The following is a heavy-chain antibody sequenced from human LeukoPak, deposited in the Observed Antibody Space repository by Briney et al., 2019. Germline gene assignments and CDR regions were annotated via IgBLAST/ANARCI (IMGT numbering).Heavy chain of an antibody. D-gene: IGHD3-10*01. CDR1: GYTFTSYY. CDR2: INPSGGST. V-gene: IGHV1-46*01. Sequence: RASVKVSCKASGYTFTSYYMHWVRQAPGQGLEWMGIINPSGGSTSYAQKFQGRVTMTRDTSTSTVYMELSSLRSEDTAVYYCATGLWFGKYLDVWGKGTTVTISS. J-gene: IGHJ6*04. CDR3: ATGLWFGKYLDV.